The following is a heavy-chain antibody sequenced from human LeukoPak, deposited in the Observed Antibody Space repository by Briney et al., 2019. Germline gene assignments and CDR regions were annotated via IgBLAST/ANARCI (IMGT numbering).Heavy chain of an antibody. Sequence: GGSLRLSCVASEFTFSSYEMNWVRQAPGKGLEWVSYICSSGRTIYYADSVKGRFTISRDNAKNSLYLQMNSLRDKDTAVYYCARAERSGYYGFDFWGQGTLVTVSS. V-gene: IGHV3-48*03. CDR1: EFTFSSYE. D-gene: IGHD3-22*01. CDR2: ICSSGRTI. J-gene: IGHJ4*02. CDR3: ARAERSGYYGFDF.